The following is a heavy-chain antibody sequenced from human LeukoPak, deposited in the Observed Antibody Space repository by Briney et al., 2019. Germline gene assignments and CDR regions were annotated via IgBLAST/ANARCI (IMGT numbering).Heavy chain of an antibody. D-gene: IGHD5-12*01. CDR3: ARDEIVAKDNAFDI. Sequence: PGGSLRLSCAASGFTFDDYGMSWVRQAPGKGLEWVSGINWNGGSTGYADSVKGRFTISRDNAKNSLYLQMNSLRAEDTAVYYCARDEIVAKDNAFDIWGQGTMVTVSS. CDR1: GFTFDDYG. V-gene: IGHV3-20*04. J-gene: IGHJ3*02. CDR2: INWNGGST.